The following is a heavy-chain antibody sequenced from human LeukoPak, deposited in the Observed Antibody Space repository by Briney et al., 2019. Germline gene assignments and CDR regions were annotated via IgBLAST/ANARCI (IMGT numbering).Heavy chain of an antibody. CDR3: AKSVRILPRIAAAGTGYYFDY. CDR2: LQNHGGDI. V-gene: IGHV3-30*02. D-gene: IGHD6-13*01. Sequence: QPGGSLRLSCAASGFTFSNYGMHWVRQAPDKGLEWVAFLQNHGGDIHYAESVEGRFTISRDNSKNTLYLQMNSLRPEDTAVYYCAKSVRILPRIAAAGTGYYFDYWGQGTLVTVSS. J-gene: IGHJ4*02. CDR1: GFTFSNYG.